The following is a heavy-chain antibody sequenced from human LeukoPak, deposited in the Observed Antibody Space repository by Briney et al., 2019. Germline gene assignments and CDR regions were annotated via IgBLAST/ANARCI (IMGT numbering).Heavy chain of an antibody. CDR3: AKPLYLGSGSHDPIVDY. Sequence: GGSLKLSCAASGFTFSNYGMHWVRQAPGKGLEWVAFIEYDGSNKFYADSVKGRFTISRDNSKNMLYLQMNSLRAEDTALYFCAKPLYLGSGSHDPIVDYWGQGTLVTVSS. D-gene: IGHD3-10*01. V-gene: IGHV3-30*02. J-gene: IGHJ4*02. CDR1: GFTFSNYG. CDR2: IEYDGSNK.